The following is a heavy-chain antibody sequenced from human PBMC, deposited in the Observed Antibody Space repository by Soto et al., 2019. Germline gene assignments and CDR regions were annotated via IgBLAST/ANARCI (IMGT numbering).Heavy chain of an antibody. D-gene: IGHD6-13*01. CDR1: GFTFSSYW. Sequence: PGGSLRLSCAASGFTFSSYWMTWVRQAPGKGPEWVASIKQDGSDKFYVDSVKGRFTISKDNAKNSLYLQMDSLRAEDTAVYYCAKDSLAGSSWPHNWFDPWGQGTLVTVSS. V-gene: IGHV3-7*01. CDR3: AKDSLAGSSWPHNWFDP. CDR2: IKQDGSDK. J-gene: IGHJ5*02.